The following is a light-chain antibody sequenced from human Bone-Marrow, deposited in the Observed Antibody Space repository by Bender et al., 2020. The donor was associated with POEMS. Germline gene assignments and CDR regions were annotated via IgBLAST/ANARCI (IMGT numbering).Light chain of an antibody. CDR3: QTWGSGLV. CDR2: VNSDGSH. J-gene: IGLJ2*01. V-gene: IGLV4-69*01. Sequence: QLVVTQSPSASASLGAAVELTCTLTSGHSSHAIAWHQQQPQKGPRFLMKVNSDGSHIKGDGIPDRFSGSSSGADRYLTISSLQSDDEAIYYCQTWGSGLVFGGGTKLTVL. CDR1: SGHSSHA.